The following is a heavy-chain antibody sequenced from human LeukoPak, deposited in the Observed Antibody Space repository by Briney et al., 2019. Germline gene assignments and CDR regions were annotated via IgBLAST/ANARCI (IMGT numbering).Heavy chain of an antibody. J-gene: IGHJ6*02. CDR3: ATGGYSSSYGMDV. CDR1: GFTFSDFA. V-gene: IGHV3-21*01. Sequence: GGSLRLSCAASGFTFSDFAMNWVRQAPGKGLEWVSSISTSSSYIYYADSVKGRFTISRDNAKNSLCLQMNSLRAEDTAVYYCATGGYSSSYGMDVWGQGTTVTVSS. CDR2: ISTSSSYI. D-gene: IGHD6-6*01.